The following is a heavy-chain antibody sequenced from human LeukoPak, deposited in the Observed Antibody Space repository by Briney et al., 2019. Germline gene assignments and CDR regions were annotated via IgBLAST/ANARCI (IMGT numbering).Heavy chain of an antibody. Sequence: GGSLRLSCAASGFMFNSKWMSWVRQAPGKGLEWVANIRGDGSESNYVDSVKGRFTISRDNAKNSLYLQMTGLRAEDTAVYYCSRDSSYSADSWGQGTLVTVSS. V-gene: IGHV3-7*04. CDR3: SRDSSYSADS. CDR2: IRGDGSES. J-gene: IGHJ5*01. CDR1: GFMFNSKW. D-gene: IGHD2-15*01.